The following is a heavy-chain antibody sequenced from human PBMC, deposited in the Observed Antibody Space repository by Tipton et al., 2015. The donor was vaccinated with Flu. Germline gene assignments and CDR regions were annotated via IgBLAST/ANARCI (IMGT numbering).Heavy chain of an antibody. D-gene: IGHD5-18*01. Sequence: TLSLTCAVSGYSINSGYYWGWIRQPPGKGLEWIGSIYLTGTTYNNPSLKSRVSVSMDMSKNQFSLKLHSVTAADTAVYYCARHGASSSGPYYYGMDVWGQGTTVTVSS. CDR1: GYSINSGYY. V-gene: IGHV4-38-2*01. CDR3: ARHGASSSGPYYYGMDV. J-gene: IGHJ6*02. CDR2: IYLTGTT.